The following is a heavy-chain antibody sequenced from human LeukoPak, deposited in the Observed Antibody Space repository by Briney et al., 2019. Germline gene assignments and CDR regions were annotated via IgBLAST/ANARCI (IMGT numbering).Heavy chain of an antibody. D-gene: IGHD3-10*01. V-gene: IGHV3-11*01. CDR1: GFTFSDYY. Sequence: PGWSLRLSCAASGFTFSDYYMSWIRQAPGKGLEWVSYISSSGSTIYYADSVKGRFTISRDNAKNSLYLQMNSLRAEDTAVYYCARTSRGLGSPDAFDIWGQGTMVTVSS. CDR3: ARTSRGLGSPDAFDI. CDR2: ISSSGSTI. J-gene: IGHJ3*02.